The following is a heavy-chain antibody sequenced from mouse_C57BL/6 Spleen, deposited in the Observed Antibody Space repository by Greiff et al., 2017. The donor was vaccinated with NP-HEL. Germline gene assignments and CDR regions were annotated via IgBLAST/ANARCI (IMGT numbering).Heavy chain of an antibody. V-gene: IGHV5-6*01. Sequence: EVHLVESGGDLVKPGGSLKLSCAASGFTFSSYGMSWVRQTPDKRLEWVATISSGGSYTYYPDRVKGRFTIYRDNAKNTLYLQMSSLKSEDTAMYYCARHGITTARYFDYWGQGTTLTVSS. CDR1: GFTFSSYG. CDR2: ISSGGSYT. J-gene: IGHJ2*01. D-gene: IGHD1-2*01. CDR3: ARHGITTARYFDY.